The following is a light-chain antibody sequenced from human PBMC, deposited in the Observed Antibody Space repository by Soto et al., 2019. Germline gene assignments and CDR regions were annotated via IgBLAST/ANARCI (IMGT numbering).Light chain of an antibody. CDR3: HQYDTYSRT. V-gene: IGKV1-5*03. CDR2: EGS. J-gene: IGKJ1*01. CDR1: QSVSNW. Sequence: DLQMTQSPSALSASVGNRVTITCRASQSVSNWLAWYRQKPGEAPKLLIYEGSTLDSGVPSRFSGSGSGTEFTLTISSLQPDDFATFYCHQYDTYSRTFGQGTKVEVK.